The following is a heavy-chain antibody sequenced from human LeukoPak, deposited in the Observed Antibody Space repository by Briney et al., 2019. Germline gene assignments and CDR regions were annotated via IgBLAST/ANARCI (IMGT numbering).Heavy chain of an antibody. J-gene: IGHJ5*02. CDR1: GFTFSSYA. Sequence: GGSLRLSCAASGFTFSSYAMHRVRQAPGKGLEWVAVISYDGSNKYYADSVKGRFTISRDNSKNTLYLQMNSLRAEDTAVYYCARDPGPGSGSYYWFDPWGQGTLVTVSS. D-gene: IGHD3-10*01. V-gene: IGHV3-30-3*01. CDR3: ARDPGPGSGSYYWFDP. CDR2: ISYDGSNK.